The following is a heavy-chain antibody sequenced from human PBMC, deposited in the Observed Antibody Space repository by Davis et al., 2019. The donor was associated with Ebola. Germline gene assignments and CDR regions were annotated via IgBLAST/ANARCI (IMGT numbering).Heavy chain of an antibody. CDR1: GFSFRDY. V-gene: IGHV4-59*01. Sequence: GSLRLSCEASGFSFRDYRICWVRQAPGKGLEWIGYIYYSGSTNYNPSLKSRVTISVDTSKNQFSLKLSSVTAADTAVYYCARVQGLVAGSSGWYYGMDVWGQGTTVTVSS. D-gene: IGHD6-19*01. J-gene: IGHJ6*02. CDR2: IYYSGST. CDR3: ARVQGLVAGSSGWYYGMDV.